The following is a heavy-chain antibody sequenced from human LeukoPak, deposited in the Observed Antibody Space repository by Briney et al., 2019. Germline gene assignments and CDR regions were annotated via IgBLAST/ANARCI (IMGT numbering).Heavy chain of an antibody. D-gene: IGHD4-17*01. Sequence: SETLSLTCTVSGGFISSSSYFWGWIRQPPGKGLEWIGSIYYSGSTYYNPSLKSRVTISVDTSKNQFSLKLNSVTAADTAVYHCARGYGDYLDAFDIWGQGTMVTVSS. V-gene: IGHV4-39*07. CDR3: ARGYGDYLDAFDI. CDR2: IYYSGST. CDR1: GGFISSSSYF. J-gene: IGHJ3*02.